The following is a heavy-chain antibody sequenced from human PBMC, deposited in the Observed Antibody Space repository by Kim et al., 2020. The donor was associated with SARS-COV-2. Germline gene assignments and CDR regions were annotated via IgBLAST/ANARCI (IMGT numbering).Heavy chain of an antibody. D-gene: IGHD3-10*01. CDR2: IYSGGST. CDR3: ARDPVSQLYGSGRVI. V-gene: IGHV3-53*01. Sequence: GGSLRLSCAASGFTVSSNYMSWVRQAPGKGLEWVSVIYSGGSTYYADSVKGRFTISRDNSKNTLYLQMNSLRAEDTAVYYCARDPVSQLYGSGRVIWGQGTMVTVSS. J-gene: IGHJ3*02. CDR1: GFTVSSNY.